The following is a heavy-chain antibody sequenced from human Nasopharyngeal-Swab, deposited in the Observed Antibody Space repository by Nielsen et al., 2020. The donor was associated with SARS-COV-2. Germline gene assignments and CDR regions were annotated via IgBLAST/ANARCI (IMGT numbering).Heavy chain of an antibody. CDR1: GFTFDDYA. CDR3: AKDSAAGRDY. J-gene: IGHJ4*02. Sequence: SLKISCAASGFTFDDYAMRWVRQAPGKGLEWVSGISWNSGSIGYADSVKGRFTISRDNAKNSLYLQMNSLRAEDTALYYCAKDSAAGRDYWGQGTLVTVSS. V-gene: IGHV3-9*01. D-gene: IGHD6-13*01. CDR2: ISWNSGSI.